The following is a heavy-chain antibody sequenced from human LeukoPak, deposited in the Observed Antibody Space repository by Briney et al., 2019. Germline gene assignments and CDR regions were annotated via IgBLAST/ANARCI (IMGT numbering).Heavy chain of an antibody. D-gene: IGHD2-2*02. CDR1: GDSISGTSYY. CDR2: IYYSGST. Sequence: SETLSLTCTVSGDSISGTSYYWGWIRQPPGKGLEWIGSIYYSGSTYYNPSLKSRVTISLDTSKNQFSLKLNSVTAADTAVYYCSRCTSTSCYNFDYWGQGSLVTVSS. CDR3: SRCTSTSCYNFDY. V-gene: IGHV4-39*07. J-gene: IGHJ4*02.